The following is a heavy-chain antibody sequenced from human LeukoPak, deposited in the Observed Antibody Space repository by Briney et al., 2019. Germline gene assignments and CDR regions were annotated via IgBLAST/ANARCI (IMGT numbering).Heavy chain of an antibody. CDR1: GGSISSYY. D-gene: IGHD5-24*01. CDR2: IYYSGST. V-gene: IGHV4-59*01. CDR3: ARGRQVEMATIRAFDI. J-gene: IGHJ3*02. Sequence: SETLSLTCTVSGGSISSYYWSWIRQPPGEGLEWIGYIYYSGSTDYNPSLKSRVTISVDTSKNQFSLKLSSVTAADTAVYYCARGRQVEMATIRAFDIWGQGTMVTVSS.